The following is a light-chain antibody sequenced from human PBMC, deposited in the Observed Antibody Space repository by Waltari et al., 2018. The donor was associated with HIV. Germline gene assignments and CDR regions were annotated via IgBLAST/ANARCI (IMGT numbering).Light chain of an antibody. CDR3: AAWDDSLSGPV. Sequence: QSILTQPPSTSGTPGQRVTISCSGSGSNIGSNSVSWYHLLLGTAPKLLIYRNNRRPSGVPDRCSGSKSATSASLAIGGLRSEDEADYYCAAWDDSLSGPVFGGGTKLTVL. CDR2: RNN. V-gene: IGLV1-47*01. CDR1: GSNIGSNS. J-gene: IGLJ3*02.